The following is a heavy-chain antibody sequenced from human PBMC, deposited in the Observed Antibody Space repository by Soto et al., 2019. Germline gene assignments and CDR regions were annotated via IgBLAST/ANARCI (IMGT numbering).Heavy chain of an antibody. CDR1: GGSISGYY. CDR3: VKQSGSGSYYNVGSGGPFDY. Sequence: SETLSLTCTVSGGSISGYYWSWIRQSPGKGLEWIGYIHYSGSTNYNPSLKSRVTISVDTSKNTLFLQMTSLRAEDTAVYYCVKQSGSGSYYNVGSGGPFDYWGQGTLVTVS. J-gene: IGHJ4*02. V-gene: IGHV4-59*01. D-gene: IGHD3-10*01. CDR2: IHYSGST.